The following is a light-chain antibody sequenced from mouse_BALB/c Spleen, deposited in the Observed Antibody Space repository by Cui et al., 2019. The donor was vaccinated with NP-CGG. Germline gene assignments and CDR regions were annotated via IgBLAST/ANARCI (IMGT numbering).Light chain of an antibody. CDR1: TGAVTTSNY. J-gene: IGLJ1*01. CDR3: ALWYSNHWM. V-gene: IGLV1*01. CDR2: GTN. Sequence: QAVVPQESTLTTSPGETVTLTCRSSTGAVTTSNYANWVQEKPDHLFSGLIGGTNNRVPGVPARFSGPLIGDKAALTITGAQTEDEAIYFCALWYSNHWMFGGGTKLTVL.